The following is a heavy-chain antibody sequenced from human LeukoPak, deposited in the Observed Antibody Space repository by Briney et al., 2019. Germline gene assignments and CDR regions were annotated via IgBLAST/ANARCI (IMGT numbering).Heavy chain of an antibody. V-gene: IGHV3-30*18. Sequence: GGSLRLSCAASGFTFSSYGMHWVRQAPGKGLEWVAVISYDGSNKYYADSVKGRFTISRDNSKNTLYLQMNSLRAEDTAVYYCAKRGKFSSGWYYFDYWGQGTLVTVSS. D-gene: IGHD6-19*01. J-gene: IGHJ4*02. CDR2: ISYDGSNK. CDR3: AKRGKFSSGWYYFDY. CDR1: GFTFSSYG.